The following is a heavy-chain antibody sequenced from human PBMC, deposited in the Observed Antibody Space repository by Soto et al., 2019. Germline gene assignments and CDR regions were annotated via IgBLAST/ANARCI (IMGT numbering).Heavy chain of an antibody. D-gene: IGHD3-9*01. V-gene: IGHV5-51*01. CDR2: TLPDYSDT. J-gene: IGHJ5*02. Sequence: PGESLNISSKCSGYSLNTYWIGRVPQLARKGLELLGITLPDYSDTRYSPSSQGQVTSSADNSINTASLQRNSLKGSHTAMYYCAILEGIFTGIYWFAPWGQGNLVTVFS. CDR1: GYSLNTYW. CDR3: AILEGIFTGIYWFAP.